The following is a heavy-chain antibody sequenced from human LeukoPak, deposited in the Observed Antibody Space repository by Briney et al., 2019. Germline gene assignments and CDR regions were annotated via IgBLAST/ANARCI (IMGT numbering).Heavy chain of an antibody. CDR3: ARDYSTVTTFFDY. CDR2: ITSGGTTI. D-gene: IGHD4-17*01. Sequence: GGSLRLSCADSGFTFSSHGMSWVRQAPGKGLEWVSYITSGGTTIYYADSVKGRFTISRDNAKNSLYLQMNSLRVEDTAVYYCARDYSTVTTFFDYWGQGTLVTVSS. V-gene: IGHV3-48*01. J-gene: IGHJ4*02. CDR1: GFTFSSHG.